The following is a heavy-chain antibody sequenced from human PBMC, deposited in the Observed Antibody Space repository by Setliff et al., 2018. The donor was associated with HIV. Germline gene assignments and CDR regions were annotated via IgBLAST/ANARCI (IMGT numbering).Heavy chain of an antibody. D-gene: IGHD2-15*01. Sequence: GASVKVSCKVSGYTLSELSMHWVRQAPGEGLEWMGGFDPEDGETIYAEKFQGRVTMTEDTATETAYMELSSLRSEDTAVYYCARGRVYCSGGKCVVVGFDIWGQGTVVTV. J-gene: IGHJ3*02. CDR1: GYTLSELS. CDR2: FDPEDGET. CDR3: ARGRVYCSGGKCVVVGFDI. V-gene: IGHV1-24*01.